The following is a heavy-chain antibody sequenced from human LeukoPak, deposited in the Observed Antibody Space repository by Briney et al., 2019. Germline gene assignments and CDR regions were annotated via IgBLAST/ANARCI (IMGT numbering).Heavy chain of an antibody. Sequence: GGSLRLSCAASGFTVNTYAMSWVRQAPGKGLEWVSTISGSGDRTYYADSVKGRFTISRDNSKNTLFLHMNSLRAEDTAVYSCAKGYYGSGSYGWFDYWGQGTLVTVSS. V-gene: IGHV3-23*01. CDR3: AKGYYGSGSYGWFDY. D-gene: IGHD3-10*01. CDR2: ISGSGDRT. CDR1: GFTVNTYA. J-gene: IGHJ4*02.